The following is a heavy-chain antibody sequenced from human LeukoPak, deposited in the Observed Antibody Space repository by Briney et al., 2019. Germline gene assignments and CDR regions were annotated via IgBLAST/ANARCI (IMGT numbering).Heavy chain of an antibody. Sequence: SVKVSCKASGGTFSSYAISWVRQAPGQGLEWMGGIIPIFGTANYAQKFQGRVTITADESTSTAYMELSSLRSEDTAVYYCARDTALRSWFDPWGQGTLVTASS. CDR1: GGTFSSYA. CDR3: ARDTALRSWFDP. V-gene: IGHV1-69*01. D-gene: IGHD4-17*01. CDR2: IIPIFGTA. J-gene: IGHJ5*02.